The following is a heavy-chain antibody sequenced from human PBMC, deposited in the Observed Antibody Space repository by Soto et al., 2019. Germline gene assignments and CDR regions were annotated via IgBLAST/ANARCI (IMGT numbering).Heavy chain of an antibody. CDR2: IIPILGIA. J-gene: IGHJ4*02. Sequence: QVQLVQSGAEVKKPGSSVKVSCKASGGTFSSYTISWVRQAPGQGLEWMGRIIPILGIANYAQKFQGRVTITADKSTSTAYMELSSLRSEDTAVYYCARATVTTPQPLDYWGQGTLVTVSS. CDR3: ARATVTTPQPLDY. D-gene: IGHD4-17*01. CDR1: GGTFSSYT. V-gene: IGHV1-69*02.